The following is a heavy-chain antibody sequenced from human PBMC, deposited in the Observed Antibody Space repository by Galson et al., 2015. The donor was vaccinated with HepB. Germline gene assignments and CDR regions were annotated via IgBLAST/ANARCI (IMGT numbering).Heavy chain of an antibody. CDR3: ARDGVFGYYYDSSGYTLTPFDY. D-gene: IGHD3-22*01. CDR1: GRSISSYY. CDR2: IYTSGST. V-gene: IGHV4-4*07. J-gene: IGHJ4*02. Sequence: ETLSLTCTVSGRSISSYYCSWIRQPAGKGREWIGRIYTSGSTNYNPSLKSRVTMSVDTSKNQFSLKLSSVTAADTAVYYCARDGVFGYYYDSSGYTLTPFDYWGQGTLVTVSS.